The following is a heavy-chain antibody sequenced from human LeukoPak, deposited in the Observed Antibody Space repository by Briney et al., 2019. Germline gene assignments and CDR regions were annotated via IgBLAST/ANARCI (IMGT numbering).Heavy chain of an antibody. V-gene: IGHV3-15*01. CDR2: IKSKTDGGTT. D-gene: IGHD6-19*01. CDR3: TKATPDSTGWIDY. J-gene: IGHJ4*02. Sequence: GGSLRLSCSASGFTFSSYAMHWVRQAPGKGLEWVGRIKSKTDGGTTDYVAPVKGRFSISRDDAKNTLYLQVNSLKTEDTAVYYCTKATPDSTGWIDYWGQGNLVTVSS. CDR1: GFTFSSYA.